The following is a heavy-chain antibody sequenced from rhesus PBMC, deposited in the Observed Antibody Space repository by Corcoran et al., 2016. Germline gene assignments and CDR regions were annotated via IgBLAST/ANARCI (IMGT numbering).Heavy chain of an antibody. CDR3: AKDQVGSGWYYFDY. D-gene: IGHD6-31*01. J-gene: IGHJ4*01. Sequence: EVQLVESGGGLVQPGGSLRLSCAASGFTFLSYGMSWVRQAPGKGLEWVSYISNGGGSTYYADSVKGRFTISRDNSKNTLSLQMNSLRAEDTAVYYCAKDQVGSGWYYFDYWGQGVLVTVSS. CDR2: ISNGGGST. CDR1: GFTFLSYG. V-gene: IGHV3S5*01.